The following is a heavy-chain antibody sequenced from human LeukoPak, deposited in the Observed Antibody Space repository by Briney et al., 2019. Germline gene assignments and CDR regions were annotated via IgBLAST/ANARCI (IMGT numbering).Heavy chain of an antibody. CDR1: GYSISSGYY. J-gene: IGHJ4*02. V-gene: IGHV4-38-2*02. CDR3: ARLRFLEWLPHPFDY. Sequence: SETLSLTCTVSGYSISSGYYWGWLRQPPGKGLEWIGGISHSGSTYYNSSFHSRVTISIDTSKNQFSLRLTSVTAADTAVYYRARLRFLEWLPHPFDYWGQGTLVTVSS. CDR2: ISHSGST. D-gene: IGHD3-3*01.